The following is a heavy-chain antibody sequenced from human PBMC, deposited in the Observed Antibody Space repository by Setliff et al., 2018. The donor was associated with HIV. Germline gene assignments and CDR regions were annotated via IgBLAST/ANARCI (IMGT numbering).Heavy chain of an antibody. D-gene: IGHD2-8*01. CDR1: GYTFIDKY. CDR2: IDPENDET. CDR3: VLYSTGASRFDY. J-gene: IGHJ4*02. Sequence: PQVKVSCKASGYTFIDKYMHWVRQAPGKGLHWMGRIDPENDETKYSQKFQVRFTMTADRSTDTAYMELSGLRSEDTAIYYCVLYSTGASRFDYWGQGTLFTVSS. V-gene: IGHV1-69-2*01.